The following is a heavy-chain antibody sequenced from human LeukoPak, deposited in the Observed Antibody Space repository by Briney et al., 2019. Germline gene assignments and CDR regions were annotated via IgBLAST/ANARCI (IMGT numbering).Heavy chain of an antibody. CDR3: ARVKGGIAARLVDY. J-gene: IGHJ4*02. D-gene: IGHD6-6*01. CDR2: IYHSGST. Sequence: SGTLSLTCAVSGGSISSGNWWSWVRQPPGKGLEWIGSIYHSGSTYYNPSLKSRVTISVDTSKNQFSLKLSSVTAADTAVYYCARVKGGIAARLVDYWGQGTLVTVSS. CDR1: GGSISSGNW. V-gene: IGHV4-4*02.